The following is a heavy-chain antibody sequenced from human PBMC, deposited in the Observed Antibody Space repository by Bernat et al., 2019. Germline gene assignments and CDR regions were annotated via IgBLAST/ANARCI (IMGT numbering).Heavy chain of an antibody. V-gene: IGHV4-39*01. CDR2: IYYSGNT. Sequence: QLQLQESGPGLVKPSETLSLTCTVSGGSISSSNYYWGWIRQPPGKGLEWIGSIYYSGNTYYNPSLKSRVTISVDTSKNQFSLKLTSVTAADTAVYYCARPITGILTAPFDYWRQGALVTVSS. CDR3: ARPITGILTAPFDY. CDR1: GGSISSSNYY. J-gene: IGHJ4*02. D-gene: IGHD1-20*01.